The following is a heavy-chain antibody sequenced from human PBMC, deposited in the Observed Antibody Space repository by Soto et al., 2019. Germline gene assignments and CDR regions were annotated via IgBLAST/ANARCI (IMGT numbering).Heavy chain of an antibody. CDR3: ARTRFLSFQSSLAVAETGPDEY. J-gene: IGHJ4*02. CDR1: GYTFTSYG. V-gene: IGHV1-18*01. CDR2: ISAYNGNT. Sequence: QVQLVQSGAEVKKPGASVKVSCKASGYTFTSYGISWVRQAPGQGLEWMGWISAYNGNTNYAQKLQGRVTMTTDTSTSTAYMELRSLRSDDTAVYYCARTRFLSFQSSLAVAETGPDEYWGQGTLVTVSS. D-gene: IGHD6-19*01.